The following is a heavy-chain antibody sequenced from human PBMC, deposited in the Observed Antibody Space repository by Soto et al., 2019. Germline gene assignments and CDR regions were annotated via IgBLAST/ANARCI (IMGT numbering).Heavy chain of an antibody. J-gene: IGHJ6*03. CDR1: GYTFTSYG. CDR3: AHLTNLNYYMDV. CDR2: ISAYNGNT. Sequence: VKVSCKASGYTFTSYGISWVRQAPGQGLEWMGWISAYNGNTNYAQKLQGRVTMTTDTSTSTAYMELRSLRSDDTAVYYCAHLTNLNYYMDVWGKGTTVTVSS. V-gene: IGHV1-18*01. D-gene: IGHD2-8*01.